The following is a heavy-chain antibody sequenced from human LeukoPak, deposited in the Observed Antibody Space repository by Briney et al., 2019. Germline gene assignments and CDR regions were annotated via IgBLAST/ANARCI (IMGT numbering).Heavy chain of an antibody. CDR2: ISYDGSNK. D-gene: IGHD3-10*01. CDR3: ARDSKLHYYGSGSYYNADYFDY. Sequence: PGGSLRLSCAASGFTFSSYAMHWVRQAPGKGLEWVAVISYDGSNKYYADSVKGRFTISRDNSKNTLYLQMNSLRAEDTAVYYCARDSKLHYYGSGSYYNADYFDYWGQGTLVTVSS. J-gene: IGHJ4*02. V-gene: IGHV3-30-3*01. CDR1: GFTFSSYA.